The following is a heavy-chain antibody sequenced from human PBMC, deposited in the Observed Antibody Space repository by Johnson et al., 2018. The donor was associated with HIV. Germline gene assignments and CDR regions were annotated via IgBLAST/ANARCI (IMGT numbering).Heavy chain of an antibody. V-gene: IGHV3-30*19. CDR2: ISYDGSNK. D-gene: IGHD3-16*01. Sequence: VQLVESGGGGVQPGRSLRLSCVVSGFTFSSHGMHWVRQAPGRGLEWVAVISYDGSNKYYADSVKGRFTISRDNSKNTLYLQMNSLRADDTAVYYCAREGDGLRVSDDAFDIWGQGTMVTVSS. CDR3: AREGDGLRVSDDAFDI. J-gene: IGHJ3*02. CDR1: GFTFSSHG.